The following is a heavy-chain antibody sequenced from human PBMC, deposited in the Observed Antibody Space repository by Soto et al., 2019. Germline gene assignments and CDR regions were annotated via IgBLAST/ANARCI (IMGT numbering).Heavy chain of an antibody. J-gene: IGHJ6*02. CDR1: GGSFSGYY. V-gene: IGHV4-34*01. CDR3: ARDGAAAGNYYYYGMDV. D-gene: IGHD6-13*01. CDR2: INHSGST. Sequence: SETLSLTCAVHGGSFSGYYWSWIRQPPGKGPEWIGEINHSGSTNYNPSLKSRVTISVDTSKNQFSLKLSSVTAADTAVYYCARDGAAAGNYYYYGMDVWGQGTTVTVSS.